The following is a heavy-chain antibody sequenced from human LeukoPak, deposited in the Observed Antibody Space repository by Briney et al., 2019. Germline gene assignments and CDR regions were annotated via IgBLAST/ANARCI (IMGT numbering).Heavy chain of an antibody. CDR3: AKDIGYSSRRIFDY. J-gene: IGHJ4*02. CDR1: GFTFSSYG. Sequence: GGSLRLSCAASGFTFSSYGMSWVRQAPGKGLEWVSGISWNSGSIGYADSVKGRFTISRDNAKNSLYLQMNSLRAEDMALYYCAKDIGYSSRRIFDYWGQGTLVTVSS. CDR2: ISWNSGSI. V-gene: IGHV3-9*03. D-gene: IGHD6-13*01.